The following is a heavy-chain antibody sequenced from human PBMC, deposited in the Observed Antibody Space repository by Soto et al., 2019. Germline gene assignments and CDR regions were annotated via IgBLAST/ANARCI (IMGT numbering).Heavy chain of an antibody. J-gene: IGHJ6*02. V-gene: IGHV4-31*03. CDR2: IYYSGST. Sequence: PSETLSLTCTVSGGSISSGGYYWSWIRQHPGKGLEWIGYIYYSGSTYYSPSLKSRVTISVDTSKNQFSLKLSSVTAADTAVYYCARDLYSYGYNYYYGMDVWGQGTTVTVSS. CDR1: GGSISSGGYY. CDR3: ARDLYSYGYNYYYGMDV. D-gene: IGHD5-18*01.